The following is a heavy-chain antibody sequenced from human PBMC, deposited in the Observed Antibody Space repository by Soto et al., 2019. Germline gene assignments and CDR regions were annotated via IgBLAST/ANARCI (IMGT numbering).Heavy chain of an antibody. D-gene: IGHD2-15*01. J-gene: IGHJ4*02. CDR1: GGTFSSYA. V-gene: IGHV1-69*13. CDR3: ARGHLGYCSGGSCYRVLDY. CDR2: IIPIFGTA. Sequence: ASVKVSCKASGGTFSSYAISWVRQAPGQGLEWMGGIIPIFGTANYAQKFQGRVTITADESTSTAYMELSSLRSEDTAVYYCARGHLGYCSGGSCYRVLDYWGQGTLVTVS.